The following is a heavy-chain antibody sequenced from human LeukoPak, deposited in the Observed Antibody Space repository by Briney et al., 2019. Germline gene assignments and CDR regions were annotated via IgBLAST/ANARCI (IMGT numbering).Heavy chain of an antibody. Sequence: GASVTVSCKASGGTFSSYAISWVRQAPGQGLEWMGGIIPIFGTANYAQKFQGRVTITADESTSTAYMELSSLRSEDTAVYYCARSYNSVPAALDYWGQGTLVTVSS. CDR3: ARSYNSVPAALDY. CDR1: GGTFSSYA. J-gene: IGHJ4*02. D-gene: IGHD2-2*01. CDR2: IIPIFGTA. V-gene: IGHV1-69*13.